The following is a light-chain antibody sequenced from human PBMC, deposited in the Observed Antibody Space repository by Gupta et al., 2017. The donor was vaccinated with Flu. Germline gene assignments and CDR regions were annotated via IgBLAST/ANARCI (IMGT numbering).Light chain of an antibody. V-gene: IGLV2-8*01. Sequence: SVTISCTGTSSDVGGYNYVSWYQQHPGKAPKLMIYEVSKRPSGVPDRFSGSKSGNTASLTASGLQAEDEADYYCSSYAGSNNVVFGGGTKLTVL. CDR3: SSYAGSNNVV. CDR1: SSDVGGYNY. J-gene: IGLJ2*01. CDR2: EVS.